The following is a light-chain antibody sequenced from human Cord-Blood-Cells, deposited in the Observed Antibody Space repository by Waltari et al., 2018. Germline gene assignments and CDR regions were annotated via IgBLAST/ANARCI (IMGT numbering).Light chain of an antibody. CDR2: LGS. J-gene: IGKJ2*01. V-gene: IGKV2-28*01. CDR3: MQALQTPYT. Sequence: DILMTQHPLSLPVTPGQPASTSCRSSQSLLHSNGYNDLDWYLQKPGPSPQLLIYLGSNRASGVPDRFSGSGSGTDFTLKISRVEAEDVGVYYCMQALQTPYTFGQGTKLEIK. CDR1: QSLLHSNGYND.